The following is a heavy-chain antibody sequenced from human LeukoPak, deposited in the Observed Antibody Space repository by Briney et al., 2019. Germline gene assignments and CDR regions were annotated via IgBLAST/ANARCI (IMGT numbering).Heavy chain of an antibody. Sequence: GGSLRLSCEASEFIFSNYWMSWVRQAPGRGLEWVANIKEDGGDKYYVDSVKGRFTISRDNAKRSLYLQMSSLRAEDTAVYYCARDTFPGDLDYWGQGTLVTVSS. D-gene: IGHD2/OR15-2a*01. CDR3: ARDTFPGDLDY. J-gene: IGHJ4*02. CDR1: EFIFSNYW. CDR2: IKEDGGDK. V-gene: IGHV3-7*01.